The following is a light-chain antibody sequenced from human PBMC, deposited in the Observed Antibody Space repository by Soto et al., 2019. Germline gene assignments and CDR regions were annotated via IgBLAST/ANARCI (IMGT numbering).Light chain of an antibody. CDR3: AAWDGSLSGVV. J-gene: IGLJ3*02. CDR2: RSN. V-gene: IGLV1-47*01. Sequence: QSVLTQPPSASEAPGQRVTISCSGSSSNIGSHPVYWYQQVPGTAPKVVIYRSNQRPSGVPDRFSGSKSGTSASLAISGLRSEDEADYYCAAWDGSLSGVVFGGGTKLTVL. CDR1: SSNIGSHP.